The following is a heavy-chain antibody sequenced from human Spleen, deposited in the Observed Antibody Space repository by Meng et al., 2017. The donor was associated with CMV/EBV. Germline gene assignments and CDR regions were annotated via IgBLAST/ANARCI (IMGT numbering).Heavy chain of an antibody. D-gene: IGHD3-3*01. J-gene: IGHJ6*02. Sequence: GESLKISCAASTFTLSSNYMNWVRQAPGKGLEWVSSINRSGGRTYYADSVQGRFNISRDNSKNTLFLQMNSLRAEDTAVYYCAKAKDFWSDYFFYGMDVWGQGTTVTVSS. CDR1: TFTLSSNY. V-gene: IGHV3-23*01. CDR3: AKAKDFWSDYFFYGMDV. CDR2: INRSGGRT.